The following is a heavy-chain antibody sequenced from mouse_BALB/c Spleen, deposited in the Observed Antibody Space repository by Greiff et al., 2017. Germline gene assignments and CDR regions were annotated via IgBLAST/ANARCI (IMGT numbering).Heavy chain of an antibody. D-gene: IGHD1-1*02. CDR2: ILPGSGST. CDR1: GYTFSSYW. J-gene: IGHJ2*01. CDR3: ARRYGRGVFDY. V-gene: IGHV1-9*01. Sequence: VQLQQSGAELMKPGASVKISCKATGYTFSSYWIEWVKQRPGHGLEWIGEILPGSGSTNYNEKFKGKATFTADTSSNTAYMQLSSLTSEDSAVYYCARRYGRGVFDYWGQGTTLTVSS.